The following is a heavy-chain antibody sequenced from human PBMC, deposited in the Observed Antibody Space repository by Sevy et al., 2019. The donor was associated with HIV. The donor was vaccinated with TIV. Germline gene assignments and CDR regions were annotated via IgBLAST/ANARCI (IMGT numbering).Heavy chain of an antibody. Sequence: GGSLRLSCAGSGFTPSTYDMHWVRQAPGKGLEWVAVIGYDGNNKYDADSVKGRFTISRDNSKNTLFLQMDSMRAEDKAVYYCARDARMYGDYLLAYFDYWGQGALVTVSS. CDR2: IGYDGNNK. CDR3: ARDARMYGDYLLAYFDY. V-gene: IGHV3-33*08. CDR1: GFTPSTYD. J-gene: IGHJ4*02. D-gene: IGHD2-8*01.